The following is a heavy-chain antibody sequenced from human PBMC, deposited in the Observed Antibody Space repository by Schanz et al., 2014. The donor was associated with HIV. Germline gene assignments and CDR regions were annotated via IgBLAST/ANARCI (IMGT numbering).Heavy chain of an antibody. CDR1: GFTLSNSA. CDR3: AREYYSRNWNWFDP. CDR2: IWYDGSKK. J-gene: IGHJ5*02. V-gene: IGHV3-33*08. Sequence: VQLLESGGGVVQPGRSLRLSCAASGFTLSNSAMHWVRQAPGKGLEWVAVIWYDGSKKYYADSVKGRFTVSRDNSKNMLYLQMNSLRAEDTAVYYCAREYYSRNWNWFDPWGQGTLVTVSS. D-gene: IGHD6-13*01.